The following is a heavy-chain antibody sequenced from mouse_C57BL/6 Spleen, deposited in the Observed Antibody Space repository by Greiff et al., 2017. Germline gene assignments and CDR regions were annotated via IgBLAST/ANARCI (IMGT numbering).Heavy chain of an antibody. CDR2: IYPRDGST. V-gene: IGHV1-78*01. CDR3: ARKLLLYYFDY. Sequence: VQLQQSDAELVKPGASVKISCKASGYTFTDYSIHWMKQRPEQGLEWIGDIYPRDGSTNYNEKFKGKATLTADKSSSTAYMQLNSLTSEDSAVYFCARKLLLYYFDYWGQGTTLTVSS. CDR1: GYTFTDYS. D-gene: IGHD1-1*01. J-gene: IGHJ2*01.